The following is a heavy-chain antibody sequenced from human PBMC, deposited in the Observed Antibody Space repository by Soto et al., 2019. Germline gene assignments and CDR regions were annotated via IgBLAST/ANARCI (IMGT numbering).Heavy chain of an antibody. J-gene: IGHJ5*02. CDR3: AREGDDGAGSYLTRWFAL. D-gene: IGHD3-10*01. CDR1: GCAFSSYG. Sequence: SVKVSCRASGCAFSSYGISWVRQAPGQGLEWMGGIIPIFGTANYAQKFQGRVTITADKSTSTAYMELSSLRSEDTAVYYCAREGDDGAGSYLTRWFALRSQG. V-gene: IGHV1-69*06. CDR2: IIPIFGTA.